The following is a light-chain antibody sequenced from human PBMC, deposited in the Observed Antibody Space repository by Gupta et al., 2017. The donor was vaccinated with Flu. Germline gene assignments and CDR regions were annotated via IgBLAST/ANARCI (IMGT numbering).Light chain of an antibody. CDR2: YAS. V-gene: IGKV6-21*01. CDR1: QNIGGA. Sequence: EIVLTQSPDFQSVTPKEKVTITCRASQNIGGALHWYQQKPDQSPKVLIKYASQPWSGVPSRFSGSGSGTDFTLTINGLGTEDAATYYCHQSSDLPWTFGQGTKVEIK. CDR3: HQSSDLPWT. J-gene: IGKJ1*01.